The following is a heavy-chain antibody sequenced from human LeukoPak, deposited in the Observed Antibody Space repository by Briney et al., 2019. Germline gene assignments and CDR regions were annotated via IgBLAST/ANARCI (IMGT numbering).Heavy chain of an antibody. CDR1: GYTLTELS. D-gene: IGHD6-19*01. CDR2: FDPEDGET. V-gene: IGHV1-24*01. Sequence: ASVKVSCEVSGYTLTELSMHWVRQAPGKGLEWMGGFDPEDGETIYAQKFQGRVTMTEDTSTDTAYMELSSLRSEDTAVYYCATVHSGWTRFDYWGQGTLVTVSS. J-gene: IGHJ4*02. CDR3: ATVHSGWTRFDY.